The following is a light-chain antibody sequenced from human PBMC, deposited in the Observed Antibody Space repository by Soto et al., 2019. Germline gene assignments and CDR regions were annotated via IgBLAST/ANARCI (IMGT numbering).Light chain of an antibody. CDR1: QSVSSY. CDR3: QHRGKWPRT. J-gene: IGKJ2*01. CDR2: GAS. Sequence: EIVLPQSPATLSLSPGERATLSCRASQSVSSYLAWYQQKPGQAPRLLIYGASNRATCTPDRFSGSGSGTDFTLTISSLEPEDFAVYYCQHRGKWPRTFGQGTKLEIK. V-gene: IGKV3-11*01.